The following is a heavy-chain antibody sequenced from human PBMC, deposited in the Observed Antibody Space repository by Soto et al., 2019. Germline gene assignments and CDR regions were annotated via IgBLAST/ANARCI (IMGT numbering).Heavy chain of an antibody. J-gene: IGHJ4*02. Sequence: QVQLVQSGAEVKKPGSSVKVSCKASGGTLSSYTFSWVRQAPGQGLEWMGRVIPNLGVTNYAKKFQGRFTIVVDTSTSTAYRELNSLRYEDTAVYYCARDKGYCIDTSCQDFDYWGQGTLVTVSS. CDR1: GGTLSSYT. CDR3: ARDKGYCIDTSCQDFDY. D-gene: IGHD2-15*01. CDR2: VIPNLGVT. V-gene: IGHV1-69*08.